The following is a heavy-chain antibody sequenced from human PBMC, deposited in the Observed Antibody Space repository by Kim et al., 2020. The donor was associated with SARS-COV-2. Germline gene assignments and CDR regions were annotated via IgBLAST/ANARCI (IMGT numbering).Heavy chain of an antibody. Sequence: ASVKVSCKVSGYTLSELSMHWVRQAPGEGLEWVGGFDPEDDKTIYAQKFQGRVTMTEDTSTDTAYMELSSLRSEDTAIYYCATVESNVLTGMRPFSYYYGMDVWGQGTTVTVSS. D-gene: IGHD3-9*01. CDR3: ATVESNVLTGMRPFSYYYGMDV. J-gene: IGHJ6*02. V-gene: IGHV1-24*01. CDR2: FDPEDDKT. CDR1: GYTLSELS.